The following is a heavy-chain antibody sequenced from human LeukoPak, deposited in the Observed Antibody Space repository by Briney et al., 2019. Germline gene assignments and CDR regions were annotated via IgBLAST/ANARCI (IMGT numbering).Heavy chain of an antibody. D-gene: IGHD7-27*01. CDR3: ATVSRDLGWFDP. CDR1: GYTFTSYG. CDR2: FDPEDGET. Sequence: GASVKVSCKASGYTFTSYGISWVRQAPGQGLEWMGGFDPEDGETIYAQKFQGRVTMTEDTSTDTAYMELSSLRSEDTAVYYCATVSRDLGWFDPWGQGTLVTVSS. J-gene: IGHJ5*02. V-gene: IGHV1-24*01.